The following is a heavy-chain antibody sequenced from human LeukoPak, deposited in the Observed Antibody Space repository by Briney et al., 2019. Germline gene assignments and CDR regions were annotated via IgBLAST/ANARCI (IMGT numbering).Heavy chain of an antibody. CDR3: ARNRGYYYYYMDV. CDR1: GFTVSSNY. CDR2: IYSGGYA. V-gene: IGHV3-53*01. J-gene: IGHJ6*03. Sequence: PGGSLRLSCVVSGFTVSSNYMSWVRKAPGKGLEWVSIIYSGGYAYYADSVKGRFTISRDNSKNTLYLQMNSLRAEDTAVYYCARNRGYYYYYMDVWAKGTTVTVSS.